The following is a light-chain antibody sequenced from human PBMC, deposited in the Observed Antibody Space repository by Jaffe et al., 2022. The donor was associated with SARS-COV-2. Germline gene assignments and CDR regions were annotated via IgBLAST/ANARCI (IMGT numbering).Light chain of an antibody. CDR2: DVT. V-gene: IGLV2-14*03. J-gene: IGLJ1*01. CDR3: SSYTFSSLGV. Sequence: QSALTQPASVSGSPGQSITISCTGTSSEFGGFKYVSWYQQHPGKAPKLMIYDVTYRPSGVSTRFSGSTSGNTASLTISGLQAEDEADYYCSSYTFSSLGVFGTGTKVTVL. CDR1: SSEFGGFKY.